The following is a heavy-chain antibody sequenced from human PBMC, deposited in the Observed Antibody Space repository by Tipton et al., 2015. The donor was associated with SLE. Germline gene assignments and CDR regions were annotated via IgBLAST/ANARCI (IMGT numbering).Heavy chain of an antibody. D-gene: IGHD1-26*01. V-gene: IGHV4-59*11. CDR3: ATIRIVEGLMTAFDI. CDR2: VYSTGTS. J-gene: IGHJ3*02. CDR1: GGSFSSHY. Sequence: TLSLTCSVSGGSFSSHYWTWIRQPLGKGLEWIGDVYSTGTSNHHPSLKSRVTISIDTSKNQFSLKLSSMTAADTAVYYCATIRIVEGLMTAFDIWGQGTMVTVSS.